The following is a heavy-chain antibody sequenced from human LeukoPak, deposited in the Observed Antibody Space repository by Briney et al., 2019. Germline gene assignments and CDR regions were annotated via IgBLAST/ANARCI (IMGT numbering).Heavy chain of an antibody. D-gene: IGHD6-13*01. CDR1: GYTFTSYG. Sequence: ASVNVSCKASGYTFTSYGISWVRQAPGQGLEWMGWISAYSGNTNYAQKLQGRVTMTTDTSTSTAYMELRSLRSEDTAVYYCASTRSSLAAAGTLFDYWGQGALVTVSS. J-gene: IGHJ4*02. V-gene: IGHV1-18*01. CDR2: ISAYSGNT. CDR3: ASTRSSLAAAGTLFDY.